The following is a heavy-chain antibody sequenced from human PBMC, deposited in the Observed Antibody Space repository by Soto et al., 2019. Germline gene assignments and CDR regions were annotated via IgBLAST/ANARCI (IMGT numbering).Heavy chain of an antibody. V-gene: IGHV3-48*02. CDR1: ELTFSGYS. J-gene: IGHJ3*02. Sequence: GGPLRLSCAAPELTFSGYSMTWVRQAPGKGLEWVSYISSSSSTIYYADSVKGRFTISRDNAKNSLYLQMNSLKDEDTAVYYCVIREGKDAFLIPGPATIVT. D-gene: IGHD3-16*01. CDR3: VIREGKDAFLI. CDR2: ISSSSSTI.